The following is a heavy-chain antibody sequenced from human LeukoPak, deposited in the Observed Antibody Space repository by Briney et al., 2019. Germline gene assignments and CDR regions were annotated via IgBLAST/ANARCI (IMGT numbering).Heavy chain of an antibody. CDR3: ATHKSSSWRNNWFDP. J-gene: IGHJ5*02. Sequence: SVKVSCKASGGTFSSYAISWVRQAPGQGLEWMGRIIPIFGTANYAQKFQGRVTITTDESTSTAYMELSSLRSEDTVVYYCATHKSSSWRNNWFDPWGQGTLVTVSS. CDR2: IIPIFGTA. CDR1: GGTFSSYA. V-gene: IGHV1-69*05. D-gene: IGHD6-13*01.